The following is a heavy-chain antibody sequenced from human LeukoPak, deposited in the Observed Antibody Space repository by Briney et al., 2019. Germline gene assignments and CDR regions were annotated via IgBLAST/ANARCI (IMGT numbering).Heavy chain of an antibody. Sequence: GASVKVSCKASGGTFSSYAISWVRRAPGQGLEWMGGIIPIFGTANYAQKFQGRVTITTDESTSTAYMELSSLRSEDTAVYYCASVVPAAIHAHDAFDIWGQGTMVTVSS. J-gene: IGHJ3*02. CDR2: IIPIFGTA. V-gene: IGHV1-69*05. CDR1: GGTFSSYA. CDR3: ASVVPAAIHAHDAFDI. D-gene: IGHD2-2*02.